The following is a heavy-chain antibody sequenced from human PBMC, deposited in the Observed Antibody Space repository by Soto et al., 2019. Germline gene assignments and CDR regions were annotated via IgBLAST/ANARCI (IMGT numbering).Heavy chain of an antibody. D-gene: IGHD1-26*01. V-gene: IGHV1-45*02. CDR2: ITPFNGDV. CDR3: ATGGAGPAPFTWELPDH. J-gene: IGHJ4*02. Sequence: QMQLVQSGAEVKKTGSSVKVSCKASGYTFPQHYLHWVRQAPGQALEWMGWITPFNGDVNYAQKFQERVTITRDRSLNTAYMEMSSLKSEDTAMYYSATGGAGPAPFTWELPDHWGQGTLVTVSS. CDR1: GYTFPQHY.